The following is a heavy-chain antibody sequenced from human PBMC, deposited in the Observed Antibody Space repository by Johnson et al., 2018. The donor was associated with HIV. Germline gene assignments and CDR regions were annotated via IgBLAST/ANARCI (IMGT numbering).Heavy chain of an antibody. CDR1: GFTFSSYA. J-gene: IGHJ3*02. V-gene: IGHV3-NL1*01. D-gene: IGHD6-13*01. Sequence: QVQLVESGGGVVQPGRSLRLSCAASGFTFSSYAIHWVRQAPGKGLEWVSGINWNGGSTYYADSVKGRFTISRDNSKNTLYLQMSGLRIEDTAVYYCARTQVYSSSRDDAFDIWAKGQWSPSLQ. CDR3: ARTQVYSSSRDDAFDI. CDR2: INWNGGST.